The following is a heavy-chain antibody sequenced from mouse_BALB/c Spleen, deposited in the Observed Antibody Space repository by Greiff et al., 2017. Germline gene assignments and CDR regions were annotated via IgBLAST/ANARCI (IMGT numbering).Heavy chain of an antibody. Sequence: QVQLQQSGPELVKPGASVKISCKASGYTFTSYEINWVKQRHGQGLEWIGWIYPGDGSTKYNEKFKGKATLTADKSSSTAYMQLSSLTSENSAVYFCARGSWFAYWGQGTLVTVSA. CDR1: GYTFTSYE. J-gene: IGHJ3*01. CDR2: IYPGDGST. V-gene: IGHV1S56*01. CDR3: ARGSWFAY.